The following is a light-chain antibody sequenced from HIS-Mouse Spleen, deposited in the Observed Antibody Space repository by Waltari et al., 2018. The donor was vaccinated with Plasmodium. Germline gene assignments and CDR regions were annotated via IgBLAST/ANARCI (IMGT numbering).Light chain of an antibody. V-gene: IGLV2-23*01. CDR2: EGS. CDR1: SSDVGSYNL. Sequence: QSALTQPASVSGSPGQSITISCTGTSSDVGSYNLVSWYQQQPGKAPKLMIYEGSKRPSGVSKRFAGSKFGNTASLTISGLQAEDEADYYCCSYAGSSTNWVFGGGTKLTVL. J-gene: IGLJ3*02. CDR3: CSYAGSSTNWV.